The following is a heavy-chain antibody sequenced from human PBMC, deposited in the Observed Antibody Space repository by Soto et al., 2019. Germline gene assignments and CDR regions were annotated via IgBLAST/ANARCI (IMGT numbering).Heavy chain of an antibody. CDR1: DGCISGYY. CDR3: ARGRRYCSSSSCYAVTFYYYSGMDV. V-gene: IGHV4-34*01. D-gene: IGHD2-2*01. J-gene: IGHJ6*02. Sequence: LVMMSLTCGVGDGCISGYYWSWIRKTPGKGLEWIGEINHSGSTNYNPSLKSRVTISVDTSKNQFSLKLSSVTAADTAVYYCARGRRYCSSSSCYAVTFYYYSGMDVWGQATPVTVSS. CDR2: INHSGST.